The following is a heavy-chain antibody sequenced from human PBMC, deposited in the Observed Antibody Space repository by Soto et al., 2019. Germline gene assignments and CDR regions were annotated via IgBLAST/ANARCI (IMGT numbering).Heavy chain of an antibody. CDR3: ARDPGYSTTWHQAFDI. D-gene: IGHD6-13*01. Sequence: QVQLVQSGAEVKKPGASVKVSCKASGYTFTSYGISWVRQAPGHGPEWMGRISTYNGNTNYVQKLQGRVTMTTDTSSNTAYLELRSLRYDDTAVYCCARDPGYSTTWHQAFDIWGQGTMVTVSS. V-gene: IGHV1-18*01. J-gene: IGHJ3*02. CDR2: ISTYNGNT. CDR1: GYTFTSYG.